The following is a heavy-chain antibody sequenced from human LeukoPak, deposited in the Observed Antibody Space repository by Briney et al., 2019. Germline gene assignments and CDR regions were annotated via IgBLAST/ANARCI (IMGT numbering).Heavy chain of an antibody. Sequence: SETLSLTCTVSGGSMSSSSYYWGWIRQPPGKGLEWIGGIYYSGSTYYNPSLKSRVTISVDTSKNQFSLKLSSVTAADTAVYYCARHRFRRYYYDSSGYYLFDYWAREPWSPSPQ. D-gene: IGHD3-22*01. V-gene: IGHV4-39*01. CDR3: ARHRFRRYYYDSSGYYLFDY. CDR2: IYYSGST. CDR1: GGSMSSSSYY. J-gene: IGHJ4*02.